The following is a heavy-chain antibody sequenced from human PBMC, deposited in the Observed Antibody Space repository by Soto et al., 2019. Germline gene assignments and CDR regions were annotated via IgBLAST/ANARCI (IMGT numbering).Heavy chain of an antibody. Sequence: GGSLRLSCAASGFTFSSYAMHWVRQAPGKGLEYFSAITSNGGNTDYASSVKGRFTISRDNSKNTLYLQMGSLRAGDMAVYYCARRIPFGYGMDVWGQGTTVTVSS. D-gene: IGHD2-21*01. CDR1: GFTFSSYA. CDR3: ARRIPFGYGMDV. V-gene: IGHV3-64*01. J-gene: IGHJ6*02. CDR2: ITSNGGNT.